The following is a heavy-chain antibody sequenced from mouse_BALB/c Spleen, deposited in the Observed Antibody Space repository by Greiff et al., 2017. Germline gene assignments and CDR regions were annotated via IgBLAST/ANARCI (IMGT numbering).Heavy chain of an antibody. CDR2: IYPGSGST. D-gene: IGHD2-3*01. CDR3: TRDGYYFDY. V-gene: IGHV1S22*01. J-gene: IGHJ2*01. Sequence: LQQPGSELVRPGASVKLSCKASGYTFTSYWMHWVKQRHGQGLEWIGNIYPGSGSTNYDEKFKSKGTLTVDKSSSTAYMHLSSLTSEDSAVYYCTRDGYYFDYWGQGTTLTVSS. CDR1: GYTFTSYW.